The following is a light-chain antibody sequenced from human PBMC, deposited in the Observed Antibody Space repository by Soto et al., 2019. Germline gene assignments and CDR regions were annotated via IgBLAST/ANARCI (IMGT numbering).Light chain of an antibody. J-gene: IGKJ1*01. V-gene: IGKV1-5*03. CDR2: KAS. CDR1: QSFSSW. CDR3: QQYNSYPWT. Sequence: DIHMTQSPSTLSASVGDRVTITCRASQSFSSWLAWYQQKPGKAPKLLIYKASILESGVPSRFSGSESGTEFTLTISSLQPDDFATYYCQQYNSYPWTFGLGTKVEIK.